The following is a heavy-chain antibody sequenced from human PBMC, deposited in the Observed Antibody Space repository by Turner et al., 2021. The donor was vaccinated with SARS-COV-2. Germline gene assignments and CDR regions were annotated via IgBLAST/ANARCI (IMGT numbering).Heavy chain of an antibody. CDR1: GDSISSSSYY. V-gene: IGHV4-39*01. CDR3: ARHSPELRGDYFDY. J-gene: IGHJ4*02. Sequence: QVQLQESGPGLVKPSETLSLTCTVSGDSISSSSYYWGWIRQPPGKGLEWIGYIYYSGSTYYNPSLKSRVTISVDTSKNQFPLKLSSVTAADTAVYYCARHSPELRGDYFDYWGQGTLVTVSS. CDR2: IYYSGST. D-gene: IGHD1-26*01.